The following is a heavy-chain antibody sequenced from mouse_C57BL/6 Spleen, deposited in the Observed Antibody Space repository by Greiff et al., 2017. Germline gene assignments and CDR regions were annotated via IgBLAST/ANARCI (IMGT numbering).Heavy chain of an antibody. CDR2: INPNNGGT. CDR1: GYTFTDYN. V-gene: IGHV1-18*01. Sequence: VQLKQSGPELVKPGASVKIPCKASGYTFTDYNMDWVKQSHGKSLEWIGDINPNNGGTIYNQKFKGKATLTVDKSSSTAYMELRSLTSEDTAVYYCARVVYDYDGGAWFAYWGQGTLVTVSA. J-gene: IGHJ3*01. CDR3: ARVVYDYDGGAWFAY. D-gene: IGHD2-4*01.